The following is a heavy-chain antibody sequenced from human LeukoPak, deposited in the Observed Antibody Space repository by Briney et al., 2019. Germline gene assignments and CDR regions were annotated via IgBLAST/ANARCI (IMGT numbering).Heavy chain of an antibody. J-gene: IGHJ5*02. CDR2: INHSGST. CDR1: GGSFSGYY. Sequence: SETLSLTCAVDGGSFSGYYWSWIRQPPGKGLEWIGEINHSGSTNYNPSLKSRVTISVDTSKNQFSLKLSSVTAADTAVYYCARGHSSGWYYYWFDPWGQGTLVTVSS. D-gene: IGHD6-19*01. V-gene: IGHV4-34*01. CDR3: ARGHSSGWYYYWFDP.